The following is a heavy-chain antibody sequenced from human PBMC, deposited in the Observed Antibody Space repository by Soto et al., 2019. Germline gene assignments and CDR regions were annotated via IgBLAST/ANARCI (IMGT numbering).Heavy chain of an antibody. Sequence: GGSLRLTCAASGLTFSSYSMNSVRQAPGKGLQWVSYISRSSSNIYYADSVKGRFTISRDNAKNSLYLQMNTQTDEDTAVYYCARAGTSLGYCSCTSCYEFDYWGQGTLVTVSS. CDR3: ARAGTSLGYCSCTSCYEFDY. CDR1: GLTFSSYS. D-gene: IGHD2-2*01. CDR2: ISRSSSNI. J-gene: IGHJ4*02. V-gene: IGHV3-48*02.